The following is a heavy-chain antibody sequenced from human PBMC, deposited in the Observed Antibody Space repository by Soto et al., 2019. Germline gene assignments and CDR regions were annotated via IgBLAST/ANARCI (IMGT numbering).Heavy chain of an antibody. V-gene: IGHV4-4*02. D-gene: IGHD3-3*01. J-gene: IGHJ4*02. CDR1: GDSISSHDW. CDR2: IHHSGGT. CDR3: VRNGYYSLDY. Sequence: QVQLQESGPGLVKPSGTLSLTCAVSGDSISSHDWWSWVRQPPNKGLEWIAEIHHSGGTNYNPSLMSRATISVDNSKNQFSLKLISATAADKAVYYCVRNGYYSLDYWGQGTLVSVSS.